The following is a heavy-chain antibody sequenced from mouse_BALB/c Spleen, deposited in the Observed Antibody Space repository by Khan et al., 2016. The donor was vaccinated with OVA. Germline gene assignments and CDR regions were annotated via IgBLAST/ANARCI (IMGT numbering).Heavy chain of an antibody. CDR3: ARLYAMDY. J-gene: IGHJ4*01. CDR2: ISSGGSYT. Sequence: EVELVESGGDLVMPGGSLKLSCAASGFTFSSYGMSWVRQTPDKRLEWVATISSGGSYTYYPDSVKGRFTISRDNAKNTLYLQMSSLKSEDTAMYYCARLYAMDYWGQGTSVTVSS. V-gene: IGHV5-6*01. CDR1: GFTFSSYG.